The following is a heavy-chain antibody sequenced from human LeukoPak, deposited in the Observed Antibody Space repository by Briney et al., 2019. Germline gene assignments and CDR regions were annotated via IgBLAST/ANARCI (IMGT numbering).Heavy chain of an antibody. D-gene: IGHD5-18*01. CDR2: IRSKAYGGTA. Sequence: SGGSLRLSCAASEFTFGDYAMSWFRQAPGKGLEWVGFIRSKAYGGTAEYAASVKGRFTISRDDSKSIAYLQMNSLKTEDTAVYFCTRDGNTAMVTWTDYWGQGTLVTVSS. CDR3: TRDGNTAMVTWTDY. J-gene: IGHJ4*02. CDR1: EFTFGDYA. V-gene: IGHV3-49*03.